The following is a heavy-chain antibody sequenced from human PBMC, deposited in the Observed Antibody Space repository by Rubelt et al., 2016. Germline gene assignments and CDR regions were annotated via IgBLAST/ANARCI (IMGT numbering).Heavy chain of an antibody. D-gene: IGHD6-19*01. CDR3: ARGRDSGWLTPPGFYFDY. CDR2: IIPIFGTA. J-gene: IGHJ4*02. Sequence: QVQLVQSGAEVKKPGSSVKVSCKASGGTFSSYAISWVRQAPGQGLEWMGGIIPIFGTANYAQKVQGVLTMTRGTSPRTVYMVRSSLRSEDAAVFYCARGRDSGWLTPPGFYFDYWGQGTLVTVSS. V-gene: IGHV1-69*06. CDR1: GGTFSSYA.